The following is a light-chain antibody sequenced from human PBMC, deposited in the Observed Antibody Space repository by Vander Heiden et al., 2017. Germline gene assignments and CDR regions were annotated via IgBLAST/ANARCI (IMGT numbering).Light chain of an antibody. CDR3: QVWDSSSDHWV. J-gene: IGLJ3*02. CDR1: NMGSKS. CDR2: DDS. V-gene: IGLV3-21*02. Sequence: SFLLTRPPSVSRPPGQTARITCGGNNMGSKSVHWYQQKPGQAPVLVVYDDSDRPSGIPERFSGSNSGNTATLTISRVEAGDEADYYCQVWDSSSDHWVFGGGTKLTVL.